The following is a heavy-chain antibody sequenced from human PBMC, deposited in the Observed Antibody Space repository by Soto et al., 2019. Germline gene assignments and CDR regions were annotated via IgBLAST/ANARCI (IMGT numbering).Heavy chain of an antibody. V-gene: IGHV3-23*01. J-gene: IGHJ4*02. CDR3: AKGRYCSGGSCYSVDY. CDR2: ISGSGGST. Sequence: EVQLLESGGGLVQPGGSLRLSCAASGFTFSSYAMSWVRQATGKGLEWVSAISGSGGSTYYADSVKGRFTISRDNSKNTLYLQMNSLRAEDTAVYYCAKGRYCSGGSCYSVDYWGQGTLVTVSS. D-gene: IGHD2-15*01. CDR1: GFTFSSYA.